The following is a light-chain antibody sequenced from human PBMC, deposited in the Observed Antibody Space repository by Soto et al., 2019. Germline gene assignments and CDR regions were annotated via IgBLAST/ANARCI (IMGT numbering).Light chain of an antibody. V-gene: IGKV3-20*01. Sequence: VFTQSPGTLSWSPGERSTLSCRARQTVRNNYFACHQQTPGPPPRFLIDAASSSATGPPDRFSGSGSGTDFPPTISRREPEDFAVYYCQQYGSSGTFGQGTKVDIK. CDR3: QQYGSSGT. J-gene: IGKJ1*01. CDR2: AAS. CDR1: QTVRNNY.